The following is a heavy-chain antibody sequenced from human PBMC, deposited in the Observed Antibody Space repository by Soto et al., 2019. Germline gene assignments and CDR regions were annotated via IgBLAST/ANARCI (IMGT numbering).Heavy chain of an antibody. CDR3: AKDRATVVGYDAFDI. V-gene: IGHV3-23*01. CDR1: GFTLSSYA. Sequence: SLRLSCAASGFTLSSYAMSWVRQAPGKGLEWVSGISGSGGSTYYADSVKGRFTISRDNSKNTLYLQMNSLRAEDTAVYYCAKDRATVVGYDAFDIWGQGTMVTVSS. D-gene: IGHD6-19*01. J-gene: IGHJ3*02. CDR2: ISGSGGST.